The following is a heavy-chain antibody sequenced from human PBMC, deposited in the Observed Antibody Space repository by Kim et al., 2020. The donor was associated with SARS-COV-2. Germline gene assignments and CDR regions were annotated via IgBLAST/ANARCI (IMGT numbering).Heavy chain of an antibody. CDR2: IWYDGSNK. CDR1: GFTFSSYG. V-gene: IGHV3-33*01. J-gene: IGHJ6*02. D-gene: IGHD3-3*01. Sequence: GGSLRLSCAASGFTFSSYGMHWVRQAPGKGLEWVAVIWYDGSNKYYADSVKGRFTISRDNSKNTLYLQMNSLRAEDTAVYYCARDSRDNYDFWSGYSYYYYGMDVWGQGTTVTVSS. CDR3: ARDSRDNYDFWSGYSYYYYGMDV.